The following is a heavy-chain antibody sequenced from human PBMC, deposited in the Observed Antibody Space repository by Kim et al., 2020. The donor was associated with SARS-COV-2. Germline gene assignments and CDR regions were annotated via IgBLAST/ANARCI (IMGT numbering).Heavy chain of an antibody. CDR1: GGSISSYY. CDR3: ARLPNQWTGSRGYYYYGM. J-gene: IGHJ6*01. CDR2: IYYSGST. V-gene: IGHV4-59*01. Sequence: SETLSLTCTVSGGSISSYYWSWIRQPPGKGLEWIGYIYYSGSTNYNPSLKSRVTISVDTSKNQFSLKLSSVTAADTAVYYCARLPNQWTGSRGYYYYGM. D-gene: IGHD4-17*01.